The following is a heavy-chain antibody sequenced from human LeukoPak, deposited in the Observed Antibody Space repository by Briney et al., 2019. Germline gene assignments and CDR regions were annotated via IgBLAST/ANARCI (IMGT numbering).Heavy chain of an antibody. CDR2: IYYSGST. Sequence: SETLSVTCTVSGGSISSGDYYWSWIRQPPGKGLEWIGYIYYSGSTYYNPSLKSRVTISVDTSKNQFSLKLSSVTAADTAVYYCARERYYYDSSGYYHGAFDIWGQGTMVTVSS. D-gene: IGHD3-22*01. CDR3: ARERYYYDSSGYYHGAFDI. CDR1: GGSISSGDYY. J-gene: IGHJ3*02. V-gene: IGHV4-30-4*01.